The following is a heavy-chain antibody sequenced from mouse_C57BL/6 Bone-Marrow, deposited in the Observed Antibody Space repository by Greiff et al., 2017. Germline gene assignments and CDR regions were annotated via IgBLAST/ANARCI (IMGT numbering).Heavy chain of an antibody. D-gene: IGHD2-4*01. V-gene: IGHV14-4*01. J-gene: IGHJ3*01. CDR1: GFNIKDDY. Sequence: VQLQQSGAELVRPGASVKLSCTASGFNIKDDYMHWVKQRPEQGLEWIGWIDPENGDTEYASKFQGKATITADTSSNPAYLQLSSLTSEDTAVYYCTTHYDYLWFAYWGQGTLVTVSA. CDR2: IDPENGDT. CDR3: TTHYDYLWFAY.